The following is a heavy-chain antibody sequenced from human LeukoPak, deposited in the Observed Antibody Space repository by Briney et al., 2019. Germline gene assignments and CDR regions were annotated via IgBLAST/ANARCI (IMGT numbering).Heavy chain of an antibody. Sequence: PSETLSLTCAVYGGSFSGYYWSWIRQPQGKGLEWIGEINHSGSTNYNPSLKSRVTISVDTSKNQFSLKLNSVTAADTAVYYCARGGGKNWYFDLWGRGTLVTVSS. D-gene: IGHD4-23*01. CDR2: INHSGST. V-gene: IGHV4-34*01. CDR3: ARGGGKNWYFDL. J-gene: IGHJ2*01. CDR1: GGSFSGYY.